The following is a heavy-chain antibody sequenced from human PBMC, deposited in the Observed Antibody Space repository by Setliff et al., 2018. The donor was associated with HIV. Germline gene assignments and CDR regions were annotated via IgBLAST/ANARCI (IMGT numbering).Heavy chain of an antibody. J-gene: IGHJ4*02. V-gene: IGHV1-3*01. D-gene: IGHD6-13*01. CDR2: INAGNGDT. CDR1: GDTFTTYA. Sequence: GASVKVSCKASGDTFTTYALHWVRQAPGQRLEWMGWINAGNGDTKSSQKFQGRVTITRDTSASTAYMELSSLRSEDTGVYYCAIGSSNWPHRPNNYYVDYWGQVTPVTVSS. CDR3: AIGSSNWPHRPNNYYVDY.